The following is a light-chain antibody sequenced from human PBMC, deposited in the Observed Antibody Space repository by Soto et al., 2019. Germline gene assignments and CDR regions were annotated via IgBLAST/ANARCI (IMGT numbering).Light chain of an antibody. CDR2: AAS. CDR1: QSISSY. V-gene: IGKV1-39*01. J-gene: IGKJ1*01. CDR3: QQYNSYSWT. Sequence: DIQMTQSPSSLSASVGDRVTITCRASQSISSYLNWYQQKPGKAPKLLIYAASSLQSGVPSRFSGSGSGKEFTLTISSLQPDDFATYYCQQYNSYSWTFGQGTKV.